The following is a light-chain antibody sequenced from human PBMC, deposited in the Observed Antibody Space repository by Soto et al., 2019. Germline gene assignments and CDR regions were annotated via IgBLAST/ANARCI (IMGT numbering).Light chain of an antibody. CDR3: QQRYNWPRT. V-gene: IGKV3D-20*02. J-gene: IGKJ1*01. CDR1: QSVSSSY. CDR2: GAS. Sequence: EIVLTQSPGTLSLSPGERATLSCRASQSVSSSYLAWYQQKPGQAPRLLISGASSRATGIPDRFSGSGSGTDFTLTISSLEPEDFAVYYCQQRYNWPRTFGQGTKVDIK.